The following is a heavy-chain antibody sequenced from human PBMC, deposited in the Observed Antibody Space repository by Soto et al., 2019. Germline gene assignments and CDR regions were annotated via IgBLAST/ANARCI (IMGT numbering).Heavy chain of an antibody. V-gene: IGHV1-46*01. CDR2: INPSGGST. CDR1: GYTFTSYY. D-gene: IGHD1-7*01. J-gene: IGHJ6*02. Sequence: ASVKVSCKASGYTFTSYYMHWVRQAPGQGLEWMGIINPSGGSTSYAQKFQGRVTMTRDTSTSTVYMELSSLRSEDTAVYYCARVGGTGTTADYYYGMDVRGQGTTVTVSS. CDR3: ARVGGTGTTADYYYGMDV.